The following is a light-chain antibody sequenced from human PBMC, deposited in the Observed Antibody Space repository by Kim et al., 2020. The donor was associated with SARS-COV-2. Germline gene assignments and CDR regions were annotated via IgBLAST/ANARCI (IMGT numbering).Light chain of an antibody. CDR2: DAS. CDR1: QSVGDN. Sequence: SLSPGERATLSGRASQSVGDNLAWYQQKPGQPPRLLIYDASNRATGIPARFSGSGSGTDFTLAISSLWPEDFAVYYCQQRSNWVTFGQGTRLEIK. V-gene: IGKV3-11*01. J-gene: IGKJ5*01. CDR3: QQRSNWVT.